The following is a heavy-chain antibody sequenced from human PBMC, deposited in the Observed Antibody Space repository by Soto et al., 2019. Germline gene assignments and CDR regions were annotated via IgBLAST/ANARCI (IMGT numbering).Heavy chain of an antibody. Sequence: QVQLQESGPGLVKPSQTLSLTCTVSGDPISSGDYYWGWIRQPPGKGLEWIGYIYYSGTTYYSPSLKSRVTMSVDTSKNQFSLKLSSVTAADTAVYYCARAPYRGTNSRGALDMWGQGTMVTVSS. CDR3: ARAPYRGTNSRGALDM. CDR2: IYYSGTT. D-gene: IGHD2-8*01. CDR1: GDPISSGDYY. J-gene: IGHJ3*02. V-gene: IGHV4-30-4*01.